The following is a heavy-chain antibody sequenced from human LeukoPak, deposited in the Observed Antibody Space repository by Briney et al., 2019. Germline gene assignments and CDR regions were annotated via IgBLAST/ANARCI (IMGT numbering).Heavy chain of an antibody. CDR2: IKQDGSEK. CDR3: ARDVFEGYCSGGSCYSGRAFDI. D-gene: IGHD2-15*01. CDR1: GFTFSSYW. Sequence: PGGSLRLSCAASGFTFSSYWMSWVRQAPGKGLEWVANIKQDGSEKYYVDSVKGRFTISRDNAKNSLYLQMNSLRAEDTAAYYCARDVFEGYCSGGSCYSGRAFDIWGQGTMVTVSS. J-gene: IGHJ3*02. V-gene: IGHV3-7*03.